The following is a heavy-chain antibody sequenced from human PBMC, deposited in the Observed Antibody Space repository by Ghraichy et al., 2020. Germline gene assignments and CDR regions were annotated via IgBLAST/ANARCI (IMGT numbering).Heavy chain of an antibody. V-gene: IGHV3-23*01. CDR1: GFTFNNFP. CDR2: ISGTGNTI. Sequence: GGSLRLSCAASGFTFNNFPMSWVRQAPGKGLEWVSDISGTGNTIYYLDSVRGRFTISRDNSKNTLYLQMNNLTADDTAVYYCAKGFYTSGRNWFDPWGQGTLVTVSS. J-gene: IGHJ5*02. CDR3: AKGFYTSGRNWFDP. D-gene: IGHD3-22*01.